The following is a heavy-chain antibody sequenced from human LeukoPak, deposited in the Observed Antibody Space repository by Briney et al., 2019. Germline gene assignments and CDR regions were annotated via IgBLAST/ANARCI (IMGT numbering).Heavy chain of an antibody. CDR3: ARGLGELYRTLGFDH. CDR2: ISAYNGNT. Sequence: ASVKVSCKASGYTFTSYGISWVRQAPGQGLEWMGWISAYNGNTNYAQQFQGRVTLTTDTSTSTAYMELRSLRSDDTAVYYCARGLGELYRTLGFDHWGQGTLVTVSS. D-gene: IGHD3-10*01. V-gene: IGHV1-18*01. CDR1: GYTFTSYG. J-gene: IGHJ4*02.